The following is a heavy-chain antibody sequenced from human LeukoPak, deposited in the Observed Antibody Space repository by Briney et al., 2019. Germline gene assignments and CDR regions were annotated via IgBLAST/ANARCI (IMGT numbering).Heavy chain of an antibody. CDR3: AKDSSSSGGGLDP. J-gene: IGHJ5*02. V-gene: IGHV4-34*01. D-gene: IGHD6-6*01. CDR1: GGSFSGYY. Sequence: SETLSLTCAVYGGSFSGYYWSWIRQPPGKGLEWIGEINHSGSTNYNPSLKSRVTISVDTSKNQFSLKLSSVTAADTAAYYCAKDSSSSGGGLDPWGQGTLVTVSS. CDR2: INHSGST.